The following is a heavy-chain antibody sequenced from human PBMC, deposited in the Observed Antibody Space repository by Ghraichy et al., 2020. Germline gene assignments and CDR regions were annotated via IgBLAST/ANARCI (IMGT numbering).Heavy chain of an antibody. J-gene: IGHJ6*02. D-gene: IGHD3-10*01. Sequence: GSLRLSCTVSGGSISTSSYYWGWVRQPPGKGLEWIGNIYYSGPTYYTPSLQSRVTMSVDTTKNQFSLRLTSVTAADTAVYYCARRPTSSRYFYYYGLDVCGQGTTITVSS. V-gene: IGHV4-39*01. CDR3: ARRPTSSRYFYYYGLDV. CDR2: IYYSGPT. CDR1: GGSISTSSYY.